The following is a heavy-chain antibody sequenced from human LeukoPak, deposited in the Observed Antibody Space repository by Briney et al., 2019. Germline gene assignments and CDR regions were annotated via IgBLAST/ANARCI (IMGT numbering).Heavy chain of an antibody. CDR3: ARDISAGYSYGYGY. CDR1: GFGFSRYW. Sequence: GGSLRLSCAASGFGFSRYWMHWVRQAPGTGLKWVSRIYRDGSTTDYADSVKGRFSISRDNSKNTLYLDMNSLRAEDTAVYYCARDISAGYSYGYGYWGQGTLVTVSS. J-gene: IGHJ4*02. CDR2: IYRDGSTT. V-gene: IGHV3-74*01. D-gene: IGHD5-18*01.